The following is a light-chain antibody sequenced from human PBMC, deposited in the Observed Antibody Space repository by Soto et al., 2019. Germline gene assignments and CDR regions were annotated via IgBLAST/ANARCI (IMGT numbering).Light chain of an antibody. CDR1: QSVSSSY. CDR3: QQYGSSPET. Sequence: EIVLTQSPGTLSFSPGVGATLSCRASQSVSSSYLARYQHRPGQAPRLLIYGASSRATGIPDRFSGSGSGTDFTLTISRLEPEDFAVYYCQQYGSSPETFGQGTKVDIK. V-gene: IGKV3-20*01. J-gene: IGKJ1*01. CDR2: GAS.